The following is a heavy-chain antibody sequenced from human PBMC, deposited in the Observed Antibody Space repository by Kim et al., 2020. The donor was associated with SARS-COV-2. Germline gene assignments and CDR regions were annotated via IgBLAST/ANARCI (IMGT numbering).Heavy chain of an antibody. CDR3: AKADGCSGGSCSVDY. J-gene: IGHJ4*02. CDR1: GFTFDDYA. Sequence: GGSLRLSCAASGFTFDDYAMHWVRQAPGKGLEWVSGISWNSGSIGYADSVKGRFTISRDNAKNSLYLQMNSLRAEDTALYYCAKADGCSGGSCSVDYWGQGTLVTVSS. V-gene: IGHV3-9*01. D-gene: IGHD2-15*01. CDR2: ISWNSGSI.